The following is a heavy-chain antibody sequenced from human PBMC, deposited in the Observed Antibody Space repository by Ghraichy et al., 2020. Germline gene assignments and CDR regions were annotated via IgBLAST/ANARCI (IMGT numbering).Heavy chain of an antibody. CDR1: GFTFNNYS. Sequence: GGSLRLSCAASGFTFNNYSMNWVRQAPGKGLEWVSYISTGSSTISYADSVKGRFTISRDNAKNSLYLQMNSLRDEDTAVYYCARDPPSNYGGLDYWGQGTMVTVSS. V-gene: IGHV3-48*02. D-gene: IGHD4-11*01. CDR2: ISTGSSTI. J-gene: IGHJ4*02. CDR3: ARDPPSNYGGLDY.